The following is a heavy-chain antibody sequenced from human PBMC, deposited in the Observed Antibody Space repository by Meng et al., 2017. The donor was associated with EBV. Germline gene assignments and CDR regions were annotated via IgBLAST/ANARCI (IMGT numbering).Heavy chain of an antibody. CDR3: AHIIVARPFDY. CDR1: GFSLSTRGVG. J-gene: IGHJ4*02. V-gene: IGHV2-5*02. CDR2: IYWDDDK. Sequence: QFTLKESGPTLVKPTQTLTLTCTFSGFSLSTRGVGVGWIRQPPGKALEWLALIYWDDDKRYSPSLKSRLTITKDTSKNQVVLTMTNMDPVDAATYYCAHIIVARPFDYWGQGTLVTVSS. D-gene: IGHD6-6*01.